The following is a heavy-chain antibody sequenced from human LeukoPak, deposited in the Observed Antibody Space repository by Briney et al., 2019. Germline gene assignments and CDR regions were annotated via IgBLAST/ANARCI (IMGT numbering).Heavy chain of an antibody. CDR3: ARDQSLSLAYAPQSSSAPLDY. D-gene: IGHD6-19*01. Sequence: GASVKVSCKASGYTFTSYGISWVRQAPGQGLEWMGWISAYNGNTNYARKLQGRVTMTTDTSTSTAYMELRSLRSDDTAVYYCARDQSLSLAYAPQSSSAPLDYWGQGTLVTVSS. CDR1: GYTFTSYG. CDR2: ISAYNGNT. V-gene: IGHV1-18*04. J-gene: IGHJ4*02.